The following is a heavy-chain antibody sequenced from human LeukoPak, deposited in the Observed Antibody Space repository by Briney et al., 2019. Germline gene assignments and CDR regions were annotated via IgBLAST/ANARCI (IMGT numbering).Heavy chain of an antibody. Sequence: ASVKVSCKASGYTFTSYGISWVRQAPGQGREWMGWISAYNGNTNYAQKLQGRVTMTTDTSTSTAYMELRSLRSDDTAVYYCARTPLDFWSGYYTGLFDYWGQGTLVTVSS. CDR3: ARTPLDFWSGYYTGLFDY. J-gene: IGHJ4*02. D-gene: IGHD3-3*01. CDR2: ISAYNGNT. CDR1: GYTFTSYG. V-gene: IGHV1-18*01.